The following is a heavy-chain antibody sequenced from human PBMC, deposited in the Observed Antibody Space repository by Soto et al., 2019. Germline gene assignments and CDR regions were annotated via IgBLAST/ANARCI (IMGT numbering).Heavy chain of an antibody. CDR3: AREWADIVLVPAATNNYGMDV. CDR2: IIPIFGTA. V-gene: IGHV1-69*12. Sequence: QVQLVQSGAEVKKPGSSVKVSCKASGGTFSSYAISWVRQAPGQGLEWMGGIIPIFGTANYAQKFQGRVTITADESTSTAYMELSSLGSEDTAVYYCAREWADIVLVPAATNNYGMDVWGQGTTVTVSS. J-gene: IGHJ6*02. D-gene: IGHD2-2*01. CDR1: GGTFSSYA.